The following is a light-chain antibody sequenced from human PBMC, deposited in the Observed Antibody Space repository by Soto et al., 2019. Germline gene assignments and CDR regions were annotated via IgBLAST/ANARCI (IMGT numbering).Light chain of an antibody. J-gene: IGLJ2*01. Sequence: QSVLTQPASVSGSPGQSITISCTGTSSDVGGYKYVAWYQQLPGKAPKLMIYEVSNRPSGVSNRFSGSKSGNTASLTISGLQAEDEADYYCSSYTSSSTPVVFGGGTKLTVL. CDR3: SSYTSSSTPVV. CDR1: SSDVGGYKY. V-gene: IGLV2-14*01. CDR2: EVS.